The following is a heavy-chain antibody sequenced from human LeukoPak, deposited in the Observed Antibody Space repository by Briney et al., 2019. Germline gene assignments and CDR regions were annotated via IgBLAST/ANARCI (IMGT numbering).Heavy chain of an antibody. CDR3: ARGLLSAGSGWPSWASIAYYYYGMDV. D-gene: IGHD6-19*01. CDR2: ISYDGGNK. V-gene: IGHV3-30-3*01. J-gene: IGHJ6*02. Sequence: GGSLRLSCAASGFTFSSYAMHWVRQAPGKGLEWVAVISYDGGNKYYADSVKGRFTISRDNSKNTLYLQMNSLRAEDTAVYYCARGLLSAGSGWPSWASIAYYYYGMDVWGQGTTVTVSS. CDR1: GFTFSSYA.